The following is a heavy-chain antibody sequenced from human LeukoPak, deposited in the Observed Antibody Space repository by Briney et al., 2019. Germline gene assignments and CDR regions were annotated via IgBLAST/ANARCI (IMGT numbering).Heavy chain of an antibody. CDR3: ARGHSSGNPHPFDY. Sequence: SGGSLRLSCVASGFTVSSNYMSWVRQAPGKGLEWVSVIYSGGAIHYADSVKGRFTISRDNSKNTLYLQMNSLRADDTAMYFCARGHSSGNPHPFDYWGQGTLVIVSS. D-gene: IGHD6-19*01. J-gene: IGHJ4*02. CDR1: GFTVSSNY. CDR2: IYSGGAI. V-gene: IGHV3-53*01.